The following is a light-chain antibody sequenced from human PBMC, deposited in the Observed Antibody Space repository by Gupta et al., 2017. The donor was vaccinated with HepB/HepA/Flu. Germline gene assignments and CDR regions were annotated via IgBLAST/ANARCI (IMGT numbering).Light chain of an antibody. J-gene: IGKJ1*01. CDR1: QGIRND. CDR2: VAS. CDR3: QQLNTYPRT. V-gene: IGKV1-9*01. Sequence: DIQLTQSPSFLSASVGDRVTITCRASQGIRNDLAWYQQKPGKAPKLLIFVASTLQSGVPSRFSGSGSGTEFTLTISSLKPEDFATYYCQQLNTYPRTFGQGTKVEI.